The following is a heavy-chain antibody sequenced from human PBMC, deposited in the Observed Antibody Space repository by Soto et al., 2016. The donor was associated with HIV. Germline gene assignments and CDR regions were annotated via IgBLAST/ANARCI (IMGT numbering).Heavy chain of an antibody. D-gene: IGHD2-15*01. CDR1: GFTVSNDY. Sequence: EVQLVESGGGLVQPGGSLRLSCAASGFTVSNDYMNWVRQAPGKGLEWVSIIHTGGTTYYADTVKGRFTISRDGYRNTVYLQMNSLRAEDTAVYYCARDKYIAYGMDVWGQGPRVIVSS. CDR2: IHTGGTT. J-gene: IGHJ6*02. CDR3: ARDKYIAYGMDV. V-gene: IGHV3-66*01.